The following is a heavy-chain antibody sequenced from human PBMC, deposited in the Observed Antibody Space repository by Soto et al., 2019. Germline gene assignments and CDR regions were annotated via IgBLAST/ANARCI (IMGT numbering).Heavy chain of an antibody. D-gene: IGHD5-12*01. V-gene: IGHV4-30-2*01. CDR2: ISHSGTT. J-gene: IGHJ4*02. CDR1: GGSISSGGYS. Sequence: PSETLSLTCAVSGGSISSGGYSWSWIRQPPGKGLEWIGYISHSGTTYYSPSLKSRVTISVDRSNNQFSLKMNSVTAADTAVYFCASRYSGSHLYFDYWGQGTLVTVSS. CDR3: ASRYSGSHLYFDY.